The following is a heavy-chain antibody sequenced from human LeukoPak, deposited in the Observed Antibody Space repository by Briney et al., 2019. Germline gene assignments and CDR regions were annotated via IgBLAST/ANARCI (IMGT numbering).Heavy chain of an antibody. D-gene: IGHD4-11*01. V-gene: IGHV3-7*01. J-gene: IGHJ4*02. CDR2: IKQDGSEK. CDR1: GFTSSSIW. CDR3: ARGNYYFDS. Sequence: AGTLRLSCAASGFTSSSIWTCWNRQARGTGLEWVANIKQDGSEKYYVDSVKGRFTISRDNAKHSLYLQMNSLRAEDTAVYYCARGNYYFDSWGQGTLVTVSS.